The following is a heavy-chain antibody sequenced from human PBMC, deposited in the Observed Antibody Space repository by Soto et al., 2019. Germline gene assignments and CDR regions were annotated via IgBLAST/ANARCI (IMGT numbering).Heavy chain of an antibody. J-gene: IGHJ3*01. CDR3: AQDLWIQLHNAFDF. D-gene: IGHD5-18*01. CDR2: TVGSGATA. V-gene: IGHV3-23*01. Sequence: EVHLLESGGGLVQSGGSLRLSCAASGFTFSTHALSWVRRAPGKGLEWVSATVGSGATAYYADSVKGRFTISRDNSKNPLYLQMNSLGVEDSAVYYCAQDLWIQLHNAFDFWGRGTMVTVSS. CDR1: GFTFSTHA.